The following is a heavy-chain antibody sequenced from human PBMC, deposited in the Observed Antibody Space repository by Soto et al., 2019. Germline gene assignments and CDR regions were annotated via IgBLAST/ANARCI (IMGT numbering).Heavy chain of an antibody. Sequence: PGGSLRLSCAASGFTFSSYAMSWVRQAPGKGLEWVSAISGSGGSTYYADSVKGRFTISRDNSKNTLYLQMNSLRAEDTAVYYCARDQFTMIVVTAYYGMDVWGQGTTVTVSS. CDR3: ARDQFTMIVVTAYYGMDV. D-gene: IGHD3-22*01. CDR2: ISGSGGST. V-gene: IGHV3-23*01. CDR1: GFTFSSYA. J-gene: IGHJ6*02.